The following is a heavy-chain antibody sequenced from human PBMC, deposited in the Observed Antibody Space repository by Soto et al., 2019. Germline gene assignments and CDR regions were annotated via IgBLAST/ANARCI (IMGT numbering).Heavy chain of an antibody. CDR3: ARVAYSSSTMEVGYFDY. CDR2: IYSGGST. V-gene: IGHV3-53*01. CDR1: GFTVSSNY. Sequence: GGSLRLSCAASGFTVSSNYMSWVRQAPGKGLEWVSVIYSGGSTYYADSVKGRFTISRDNSKNTLYLQMNSLRAEDTAVYYCARVAYSSSTMEVGYFDYWGQGTLVTVSS. D-gene: IGHD6-6*01. J-gene: IGHJ4*02.